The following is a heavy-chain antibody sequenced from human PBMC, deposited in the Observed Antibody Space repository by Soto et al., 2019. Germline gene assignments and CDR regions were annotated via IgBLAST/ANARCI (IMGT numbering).Heavy chain of an antibody. V-gene: IGHV3-48*01. CDR2: ISSSSSTI. D-gene: IGHD2-2*01. J-gene: IGHJ5*02. CDR3: ALGGGEVPAAIPLNWFDP. CDR1: VFTIIRNY. Sequence: GGSLRLSCVDSVFTIIRNYMNWVRQAPGKGLEWVSYISSSSSTIYYADSVKGRFTISRDNAKNSLYLQMNSLRAEDTAVYYCALGGGEVPAAIPLNWFDPGGQETLVTVSS.